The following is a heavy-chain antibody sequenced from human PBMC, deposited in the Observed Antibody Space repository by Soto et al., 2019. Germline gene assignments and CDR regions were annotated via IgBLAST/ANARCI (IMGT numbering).Heavy chain of an antibody. CDR3: ARDGYCSGGSCHANAFDI. CDR2: IIPIFGTA. Sequence: SVKVSCKASGGTFSSYAISWVRQAPGQGLEWMGGIIPIFGTANYAQKFQGRVTITADKSTSTAYMELSSLRSEDTAVYYCARDGYCSGGSCHANAFDIWGQGTMVTVS. D-gene: IGHD2-15*01. J-gene: IGHJ3*02. CDR1: GGTFSSYA. V-gene: IGHV1-69*06.